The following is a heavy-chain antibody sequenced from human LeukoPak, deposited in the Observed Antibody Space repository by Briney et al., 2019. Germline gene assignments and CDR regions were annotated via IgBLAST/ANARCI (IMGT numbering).Heavy chain of an antibody. CDR3: ARRIGGAFDI. Sequence: ASVKVSCKASGYTFTSYGISWVRQAPGQGLEWMGWISAYNGNTNYAQKFQGRVTMTRDTSTSTVYMELSSLRSEDTAVYYCARRIGGAFDIWGQGTMVTVSS. D-gene: IGHD2-15*01. J-gene: IGHJ3*02. V-gene: IGHV1-18*01. CDR2: ISAYNGNT. CDR1: GYTFTSYG.